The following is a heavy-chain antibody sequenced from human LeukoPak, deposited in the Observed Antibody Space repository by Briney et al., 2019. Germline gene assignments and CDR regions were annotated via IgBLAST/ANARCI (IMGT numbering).Heavy chain of an antibody. D-gene: IGHD3-3*01. CDR1: GFTFSSYW. Sequence: GGSLRLSCAASGFTFSSYWMHWVRQAPGKGLVWVSHIISDGSSTSYADSVKGRFTISRDNAKNTLYLQMNRPRAEDTAVYYCAGGPFFDYALDVWGQGTTVTVSS. V-gene: IGHV3-74*01. J-gene: IGHJ6*02. CDR2: IISDGSST. CDR3: AGGPFFDYALDV.